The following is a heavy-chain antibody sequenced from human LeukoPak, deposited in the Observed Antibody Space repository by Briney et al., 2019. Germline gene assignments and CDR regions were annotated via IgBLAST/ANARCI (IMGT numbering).Heavy chain of an antibody. CDR1: GGSISSHY. V-gene: IGHV4-59*11. CDR2: IYYSGST. CDR3: ARVGYDFHTSYYYYMDV. D-gene: IGHD3-3*01. Sequence: SETLSLTCTVSGGSISSHYWSWIRQPPGKGLEWIGYIYYSGSTNYNPSLKSRVTISVDTSKNQFSLKLSSVTAADTAVYYCARVGYDFHTSYYYYMDVWGKGTTVTVSS. J-gene: IGHJ6*03.